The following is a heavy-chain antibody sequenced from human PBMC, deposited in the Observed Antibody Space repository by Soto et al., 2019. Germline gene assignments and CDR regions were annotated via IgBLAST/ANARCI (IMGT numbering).Heavy chain of an antibody. CDR1: GGSISTSNW. J-gene: IGHJ3*02. CDR2: IYHSGST. Sequence: QVQLQESGPGLVKPSGTLSLTCAVSGGSISTSNWWSWVRQPPGKGLEWIGEIYHSGSTNYSPSRQSRVTISVDKSKNQFSLKLSSVTAADTAVYYCARVMTMVTNLAFDIWGQGTMVTVSS. V-gene: IGHV4-4*02. CDR3: ARVMTMVTNLAFDI. D-gene: IGHD4-17*01.